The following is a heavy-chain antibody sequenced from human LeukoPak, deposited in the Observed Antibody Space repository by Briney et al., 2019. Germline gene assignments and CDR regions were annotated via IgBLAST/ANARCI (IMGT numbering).Heavy chain of an antibody. CDR3: ARVPSTVTKPQRHYYFDY. CDR1: GGSISSYY. V-gene: IGHV4-59*01. D-gene: IGHD4-17*01. CDR2: IYDSGST. Sequence: SETLSLTCTVSGGSISSYYWSWIRQPPGKGLEWIGYIYDSGSTNYNPSLKSRVTISVDTSKNQFSLKLSSVTAADTAVYYCARVPSTVTKPQRHYYFDYWGQGTLVTVSS. J-gene: IGHJ4*02.